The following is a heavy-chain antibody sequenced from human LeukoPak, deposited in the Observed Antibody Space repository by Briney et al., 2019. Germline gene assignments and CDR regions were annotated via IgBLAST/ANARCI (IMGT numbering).Heavy chain of an antibody. D-gene: IGHD1/OR15-1a*01. CDR1: GGSIGTYY. V-gene: IGHV4-59*01. CDR3: ARDRHWTNDWVFDY. CDR2: IYYNGYT. Sequence: SETLSLTCTISGGSIGTYYWSWIRQPPGKGLEWIGYIYYNGYTDYNPSLKSRVTISVHTSKNQFSLKLSSVTAADTAVYYCARDRHWTNDWVFDYWGQGTLVTVSS. J-gene: IGHJ4*02.